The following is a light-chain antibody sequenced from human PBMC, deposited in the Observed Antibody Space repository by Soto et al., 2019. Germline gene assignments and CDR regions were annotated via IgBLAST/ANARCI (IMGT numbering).Light chain of an antibody. Sequence: DIQMTQSASTLSASVGDRVTITCRASQSISSWLAWYQQKPGKAPKLLIYDASSLESGVPSRFSGSGSGTEFTLTISSLQPDDFATYYCQQYNSYWTFGQGTKVDNK. CDR1: QSISSW. CDR2: DAS. CDR3: QQYNSYWT. V-gene: IGKV1-5*01. J-gene: IGKJ1*01.